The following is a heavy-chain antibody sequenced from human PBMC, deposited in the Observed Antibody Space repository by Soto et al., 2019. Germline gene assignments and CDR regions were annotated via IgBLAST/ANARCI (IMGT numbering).Heavy chain of an antibody. CDR2: IYYSGST. D-gene: IGHD5-18*01. CDR1: GGSISSYY. Sequence: SETLSLTCTVSGGSISSYYWSWIRQPPGKGLEWIGYIYYSGSTNYNPSLKSRVTISVDTSKNQFSLKLSSVTAADTAVYYCAGLKRGPDTAMAHFDYWGQGTLVTVSS. V-gene: IGHV4-59*01. CDR3: AGLKRGPDTAMAHFDY. J-gene: IGHJ4*02.